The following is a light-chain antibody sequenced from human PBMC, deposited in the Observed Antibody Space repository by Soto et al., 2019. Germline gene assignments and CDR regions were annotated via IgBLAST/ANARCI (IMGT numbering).Light chain of an antibody. CDR2: DAS. V-gene: IGKV1-5*01. CDR3: QKYDNYTLT. CDR1: QSVRSW. J-gene: IGKJ4*01. Sequence: DIQRTQSPATLSASVGDSVTFTDRASQSVRSWLAWYQQKPGTAPNLLIFDASRLENGVPSRFSGSGSGTEFTLNISSLQTDDLATYYCQKYDNYTLTFGGGKKGEIK.